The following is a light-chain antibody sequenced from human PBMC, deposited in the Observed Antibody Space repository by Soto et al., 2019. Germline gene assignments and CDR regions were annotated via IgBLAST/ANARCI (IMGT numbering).Light chain of an antibody. CDR1: QDISNY. J-gene: IGKJ4*01. CDR3: QQYDNLPLT. Sequence: DIQMTQSPSSLSASVGDRVIITCQASQDISNYLNWYQQKPEKAPKLLIYDASNLETGIPSRFSASGSGTDSTFTISSLQPEDIATYYCQQYDNLPLTFSGGTKVEIK. CDR2: DAS. V-gene: IGKV1-33*01.